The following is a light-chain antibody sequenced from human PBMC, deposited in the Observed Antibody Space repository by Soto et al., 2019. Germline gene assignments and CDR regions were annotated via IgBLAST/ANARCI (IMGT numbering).Light chain of an antibody. CDR2: EVN. Sequence: QSALTQPASVSGSPGQSITISCTGTSSDVGGYNYVSWYQQHPGKAPKLMIYEVNNRPSGVSNRFSGSKSGNTASLTISGLQAEDDADYYCTSYTSSITDVFGTGTKLTVL. J-gene: IGLJ1*01. V-gene: IGLV2-14*01. CDR3: TSYTSSITDV. CDR1: SSDVGGYNY.